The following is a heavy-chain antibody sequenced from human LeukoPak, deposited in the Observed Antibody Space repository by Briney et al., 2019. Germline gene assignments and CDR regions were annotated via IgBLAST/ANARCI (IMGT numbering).Heavy chain of an antibody. D-gene: IGHD5-18*01. Sequence: PSQTLSLTRTVSGVSISSGSYYWSWIRQPPGKGLEWIGRIYTSGSTNYNPSLKSRVTISVDTSKNQFSLKLSSVTAADTAVYYCARGYTAMVTSYYYYYYGMDVWGQGTTVTVSS. CDR2: IYTSGST. CDR3: ARGYTAMVTSYYYYYYGMDV. V-gene: IGHV4-61*02. CDR1: GVSISSGSYY. J-gene: IGHJ6*02.